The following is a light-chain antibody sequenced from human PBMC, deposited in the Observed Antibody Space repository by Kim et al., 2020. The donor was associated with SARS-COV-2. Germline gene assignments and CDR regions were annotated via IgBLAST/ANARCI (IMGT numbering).Light chain of an antibody. J-gene: IGKJ3*01. CDR1: QSNSNY. V-gene: IGKV1-39*01. Sequence: ASVGDRVTITCRASQSNSNYLNWYQQRPRKAPKLLIYAAASLQSGVPSGYSGSGSGTDFTLTISSLQPEDFATYYCQQSYSTPYTYGPGTKVDIK. CDR2: AAA. CDR3: QQSYSTPYT.